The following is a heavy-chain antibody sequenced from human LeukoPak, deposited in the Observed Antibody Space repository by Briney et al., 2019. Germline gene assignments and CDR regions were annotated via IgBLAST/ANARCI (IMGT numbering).Heavy chain of an antibody. CDR3: AKAPSSGWYPYYFDY. D-gene: IGHD6-19*01. Sequence: GGSLRLSCTASGFTFSRYGMSWVRQAPGKGLEWVSAISGSGSSTFYADSVKGRFTISRDNPKNTLYLQMNSLRAEDTVVYYCAKAPSSGWYPYYFDYWGQGTLVTVSS. CDR1: GFTFSRYG. V-gene: IGHV3-23*01. CDR2: ISGSGSST. J-gene: IGHJ4*02.